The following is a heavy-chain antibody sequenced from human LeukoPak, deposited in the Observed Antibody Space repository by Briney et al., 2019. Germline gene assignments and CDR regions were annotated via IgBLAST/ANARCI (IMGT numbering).Heavy chain of an antibody. CDR2: VHYSGGT. Sequence: SETLSLTCTVSGGSISSSSYYWGWIRQPPGKGLQWIGRVHYSGGTNYNPSLKSRVSISVDTSKNQFSLKLSSVTAADTAVYYCARGVKGWSDGDYLLFDYWGQGTLVTVSS. CDR1: GGSISSSSYY. CDR3: ARGVKGWSDGDYLLFDY. D-gene: IGHD4-17*01. J-gene: IGHJ4*02. V-gene: IGHV4-39*01.